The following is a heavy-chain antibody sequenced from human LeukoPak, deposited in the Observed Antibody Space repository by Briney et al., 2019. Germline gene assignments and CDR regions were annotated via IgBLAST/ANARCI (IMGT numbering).Heavy chain of an antibody. Sequence: PGGSLRLSCAASGFTVSSNYMSWVRQAPGKGLEWVSSISSSSSYIYYADSVKGRFTISRDNAKNSLYLQMNSLRAEDTAVYYCARDPPTTDYYDSSGYSDFDYSRQGTLVTVSS. J-gene: IGHJ4*02. CDR1: GFTVSSNY. D-gene: IGHD3-22*01. CDR2: ISSSSSYI. V-gene: IGHV3-21*01. CDR3: ARDPPTTDYYDSSGYSDFDY.